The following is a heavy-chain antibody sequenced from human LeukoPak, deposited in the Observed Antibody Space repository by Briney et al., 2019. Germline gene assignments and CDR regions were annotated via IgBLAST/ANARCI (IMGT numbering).Heavy chain of an antibody. V-gene: IGHV4-34*01. CDR2: INHSGST. CDR1: GGSFSGYY. Sequence: SETLSLTCAVYGGSFSGYYWSWIRQPPGKGLEWIGEINHSGSTNYNPSLKSRVTISVDTSKNQFSLKLSSVTAADTAVYYCARGDGDYVAYYYYYMDVWGKGTTVTVSS. CDR3: ARGDGDYVAYYYYYMDV. D-gene: IGHD4-17*01. J-gene: IGHJ6*03.